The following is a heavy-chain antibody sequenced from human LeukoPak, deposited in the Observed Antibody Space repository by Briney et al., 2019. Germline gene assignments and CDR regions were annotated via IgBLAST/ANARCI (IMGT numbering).Heavy chain of an antibody. J-gene: IGHJ4*02. Sequence: GSLRLSCSASGFTFNSYSMNWVRQAAGKGLEWVSVIYGSSRTYYADSVKGRFTISRDNSKNTVYLQMDSLRAEDTAVYYCARDRADGYNYGDYFDNWGQGTLVTVSS. CDR1: GFTFNSYS. CDR3: ARDRADGYNYGDYFDN. CDR2: IYGSSRT. D-gene: IGHD5-18*01. V-gene: IGHV3-66*01.